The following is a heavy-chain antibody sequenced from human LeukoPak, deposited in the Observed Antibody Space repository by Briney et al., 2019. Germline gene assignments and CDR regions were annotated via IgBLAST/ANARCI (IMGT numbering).Heavy chain of an antibody. V-gene: IGHV4-39*01. CDR2: INYSGST. CDR1: GGSISSSTYY. D-gene: IGHD6-19*01. CDR3: ARVHSSGWYGDWFDP. J-gene: IGHJ5*02. Sequence: PSETLSLTCIASGGSISSSTYYWGWIRQPPGKGLEWIGSINYSGSTYFNPSLKSQVTISVDTSKNQFSLKVNSVTAADTAVYYCARVHSSGWYGDWFDPWGQGTLVTVSS.